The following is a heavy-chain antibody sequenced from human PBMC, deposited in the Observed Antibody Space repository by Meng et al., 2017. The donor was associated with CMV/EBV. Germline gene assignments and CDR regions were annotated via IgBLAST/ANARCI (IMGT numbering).Heavy chain of an antibody. CDR2: ISWNSGSI. V-gene: IGHV3-9*01. J-gene: IGHJ4*02. CDR1: GFTFDDYA. Sequence: SCAASGFTFDDYAMHWVRQAPGKGLEWVSGISWNSGSIGYADSVKGRFTISRDNAKNSLYLQMNSLRAEDTAVYYCARGGQWELLGFDYWGQGTLVTVSS. D-gene: IGHD1-26*01. CDR3: ARGGQWELLGFDY.